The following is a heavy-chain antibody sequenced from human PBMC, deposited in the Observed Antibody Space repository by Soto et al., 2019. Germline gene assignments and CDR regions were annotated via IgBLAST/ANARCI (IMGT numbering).Heavy chain of an antibody. J-gene: IGHJ3*02. CDR3: ASDAGGGSFDI. D-gene: IGHD3-16*01. CDR2: ISSSSSHI. CDR1: GFTFSSYS. V-gene: IGHV3-21*01. Sequence: ESGGGLVKPGGSLRLSCAASGFTFSSYSVNWVRQAPGKGLEWVSSISSSSSHIYYADSVKGRFTISRDNAKNSLYLQMNSLRTEDTSVYYCASDAGGGSFDIWGQGTMVTVSS.